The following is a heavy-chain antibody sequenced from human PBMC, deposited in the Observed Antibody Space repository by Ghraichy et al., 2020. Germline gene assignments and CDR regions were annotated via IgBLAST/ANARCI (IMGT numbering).Heavy chain of an antibody. V-gene: IGHV2-5*01. Sequence: SGPTLVKPTQTLTLTCSFSGFSLTTSGVGVAWIRQSPGEALEWLALIAGNDDKRYSPSLNSRLIITKDASKNQVVLTMTNMDPVDTATYFCAHRRTGDQVYDYWGQGTLDTVSS. J-gene: IGHJ4*02. D-gene: IGHD7-27*01. CDR1: GFSLTTSGVG. CDR2: IAGNDDK. CDR3: AHRRTGDQVYDY.